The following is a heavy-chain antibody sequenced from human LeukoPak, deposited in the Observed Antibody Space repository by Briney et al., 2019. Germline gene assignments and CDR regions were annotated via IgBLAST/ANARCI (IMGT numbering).Heavy chain of an antibody. Sequence: GGTLRLSCAASGFTFSNYGMNWVRQAPGKGLEWVSSITSSSSYIYYADSVKGRFTISRDNAKNSLYLQMNSLRAEDTAVYYCAREGSSGSYRRYYFDYWGQGTLVTVSS. CDR1: GFTFSNYG. V-gene: IGHV3-21*01. CDR3: AREGSSGSYRRYYFDY. CDR2: ITSSSSYI. J-gene: IGHJ4*02. D-gene: IGHD1-26*01.